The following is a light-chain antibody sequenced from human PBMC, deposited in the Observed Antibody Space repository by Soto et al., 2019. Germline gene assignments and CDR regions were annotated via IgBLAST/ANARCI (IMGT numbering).Light chain of an antibody. CDR2: EVT. J-gene: IGLJ1*01. CDR1: SGDIGSYTY. V-gene: IGLV2-14*01. CDR3: TPYTGRTNYV. Sequence: QSALTQPASVSGSPGQSITISCTGTSGDIGSYTYVSWYQQYPGKAPKLLISEVTNRPSGVSNRFSGSKSGNTASLTISGHQAEDEANYYSTPYTGRTNYVFGPGTKLT.